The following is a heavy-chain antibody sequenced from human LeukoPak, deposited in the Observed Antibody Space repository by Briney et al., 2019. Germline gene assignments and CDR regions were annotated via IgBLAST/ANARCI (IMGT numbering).Heavy chain of an antibody. CDR1: GYTFTSYG. V-gene: IGHV1-18*01. Sequence: ASVKVSCKASGYTFTSYGISWVRQAPGQGLEWMGWISAYNGNTNYAQKLQGRVTMTRNTSISTAYMELSSLRSEDTAVYYCARGDGASYYYYYGMDVWGQGTTVTVSS. J-gene: IGHJ6*02. D-gene: IGHD4/OR15-4a*01. CDR3: ARGDGASYYYYYGMDV. CDR2: ISAYNGNT.